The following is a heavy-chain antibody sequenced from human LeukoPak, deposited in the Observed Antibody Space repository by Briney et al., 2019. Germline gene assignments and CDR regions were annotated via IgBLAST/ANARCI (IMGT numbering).Heavy chain of an antibody. Sequence: GGSLRLSCAASGFTFSSYEMNWVRQAPGKGLEWVSYISSSGSTIYYADSVKGRFTISRDNAKNSLYLQVNSLRAEDTAVYYCARVVRGYYYYYMDVWGKGTTVTISS. J-gene: IGHJ6*03. V-gene: IGHV3-48*03. CDR3: ARVVRGYYYYYMDV. CDR1: GFTFSSYE. D-gene: IGHD3-10*01. CDR2: ISSSGSTI.